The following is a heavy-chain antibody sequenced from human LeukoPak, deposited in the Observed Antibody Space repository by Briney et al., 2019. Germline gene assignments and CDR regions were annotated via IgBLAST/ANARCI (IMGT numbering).Heavy chain of an antibody. J-gene: IGHJ4*02. CDR3: ARVAFRMVATGGHFDY. CDR1: GYTLTELS. D-gene: IGHD5-12*01. Sequence: ASVKVSCKVSGYTLTELSMHWVRQAPGKGLEWMGWINPNSGGTNYTQKFQGRVTMTRDTSISTAYMELSRLRSDDTAVYYCARVAFRMVATGGHFDYWGQGTLVTVSS. V-gene: IGHV1-2*02. CDR2: INPNSGGT.